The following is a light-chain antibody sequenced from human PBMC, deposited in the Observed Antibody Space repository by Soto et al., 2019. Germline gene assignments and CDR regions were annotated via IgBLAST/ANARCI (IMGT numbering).Light chain of an antibody. CDR1: QSISTY. Sequence: DIQMTQSPSSLSASVGDRVTITCRASQSISTYLTWYQQKPGKAPKLLIYAASTLQGGVPSRFSGSGSGTDFTLTISSLQPEDFATYYCQQSYTSPWTFGQGTKVEI. CDR3: QQSYTSPWT. V-gene: IGKV1-39*01. J-gene: IGKJ1*01. CDR2: AAS.